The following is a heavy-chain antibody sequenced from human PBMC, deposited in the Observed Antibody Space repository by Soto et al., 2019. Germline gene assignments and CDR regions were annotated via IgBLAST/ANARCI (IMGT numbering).Heavy chain of an antibody. Sequence: PWGSLRLSCAASGFIFSSYDVHWVRQAPGKGLEWVSVITTTGDTYYAASVKGRFTISRENAENSLYLQMNSLRAEDAAVYYCARGDPLNYGSYPYGHYYGMDVWGRGTTVTVSS. J-gene: IGHJ6*02. CDR2: ITTTGDT. D-gene: IGHD3-16*01. CDR3: ARGDPLNYGSYPYGHYYGMDV. CDR1: GFIFSSYD. V-gene: IGHV3-13*01.